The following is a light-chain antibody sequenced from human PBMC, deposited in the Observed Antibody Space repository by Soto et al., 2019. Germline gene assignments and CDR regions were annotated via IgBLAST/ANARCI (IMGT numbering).Light chain of an antibody. Sequence: QSLLTQPASVSGSPGQSITISCTGTSSDVGSYNLVSWYQQHPGKAPKLMIYEGSKRPSGVPNRFSGSKSGNTASLTISGLQAEDEADYYCCSYAGSSTPYVFGTGTKVTVL. CDR1: SSDVGSYNL. CDR2: EGS. CDR3: CSYAGSSTPYV. V-gene: IGLV2-23*01. J-gene: IGLJ1*01.